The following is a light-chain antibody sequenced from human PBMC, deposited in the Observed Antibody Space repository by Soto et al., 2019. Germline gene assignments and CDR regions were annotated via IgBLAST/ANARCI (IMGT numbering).Light chain of an antibody. CDR2: VVS. CDR3: SSYRSSTTV. Sequence: QSVLTQPASVSGSPGQSITISCTGSSSDVGGYNYVSWYQQHPGKAPKLMIYVVSNRPSGVSNRFSASKSGNTASLTISGLQAEDEADYYCSSYRSSTTVFGTGTKLTVL. J-gene: IGLJ1*01. V-gene: IGLV2-14*01. CDR1: SSDVGGYNY.